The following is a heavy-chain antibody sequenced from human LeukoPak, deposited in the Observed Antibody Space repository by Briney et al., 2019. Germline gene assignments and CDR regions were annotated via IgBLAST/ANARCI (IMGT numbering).Heavy chain of an antibody. D-gene: IGHD4-23*01. CDR2: IYYSGST. CDR3: ARDSFYGGNSNAAFDI. J-gene: IGHJ3*02. CDR1: GGSISSYY. Sequence: SETLSLTCTVSGGSISSYYWSWIRQPPGKGLEWIGYIYYSGSTNYNPSLKSRVTISVDTSKNQFSLKLSSVTAADTAVYYCARDSFYGGNSNAAFDIWGQGTMVTVSS. V-gene: IGHV4-59*12.